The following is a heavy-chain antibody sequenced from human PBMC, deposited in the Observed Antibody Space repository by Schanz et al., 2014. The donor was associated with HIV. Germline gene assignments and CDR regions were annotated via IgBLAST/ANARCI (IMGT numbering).Heavy chain of an antibody. CDR2: ISYDGSNK. D-gene: IGHD1-26*01. CDR1: GFTFSSYG. Sequence: QVQLVESGGGVVQPGRSLRLSCAASGFTFSSYGMHWVRQAPGKGLEWVAVISYDGSNKYYADSVKGRFTISRDISKNTLYLQMNSLRAEDTAVYYCTSDSYYARSSYSSCYYYGMDVWGQGTTVTVS. V-gene: IGHV3-30*03. J-gene: IGHJ6*02. CDR3: TSDSYYARSSYSSCYYYGMDV.